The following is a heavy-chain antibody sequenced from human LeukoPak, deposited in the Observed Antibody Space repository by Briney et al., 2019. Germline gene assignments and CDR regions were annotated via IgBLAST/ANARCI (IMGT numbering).Heavy chain of an antibody. J-gene: IGHJ3*02. Sequence: SKTLSLTCAVSGYSISSGYYWGWIREPPGKGLEWIGSIYHSGSTYYNPSLKSRVTISIDTSKNQFSLKLSSVTATDTAVYYCARGHCSGGSCYSDAFDIWGQGTMVTVSS. CDR3: ARGHCSGGSCYSDAFDI. V-gene: IGHV4-38-2*01. CDR2: IYHSGST. CDR1: GYSISSGYY. D-gene: IGHD2-15*01.